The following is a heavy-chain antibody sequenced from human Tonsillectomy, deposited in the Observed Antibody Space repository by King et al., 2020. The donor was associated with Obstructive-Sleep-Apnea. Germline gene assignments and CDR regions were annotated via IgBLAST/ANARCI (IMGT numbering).Heavy chain of an antibody. CDR1: GGSVSSYY. CDR2: ISYSGST. CDR3: ASTTVTASLGYFQH. J-gene: IGHJ1*01. Sequence: VQLQESGPGLVKPSETLSLTCTVSGGSVSSYYWSWVRQSPGKGLGWVGDISYSGSTNYNPSLTSRVPISVETSKNQFSLKLSSVTAADTAVYYCASTTVTASLGYFQHWGQGTLVTVSS. D-gene: IGHD4-17*01. V-gene: IGHV4-59*02.